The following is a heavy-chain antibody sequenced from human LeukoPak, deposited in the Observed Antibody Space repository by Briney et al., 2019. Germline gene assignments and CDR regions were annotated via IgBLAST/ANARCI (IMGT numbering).Heavy chain of an antibody. CDR1: GFTFSSYS. J-gene: IGHJ3*02. CDR2: ISSSSSYI. V-gene: IGHV3-21*01. Sequence: TTGGSLRLSCAASGFTFSSYSMNWVRQAPGKGLEWVSSISSSSSYIYYADSVKGRFTISRDNAKNSLYLQMNSLRAGDTAVYYCARGRDVDAFDIWGQGTMVTVSS. CDR3: ARGRDVDAFDI.